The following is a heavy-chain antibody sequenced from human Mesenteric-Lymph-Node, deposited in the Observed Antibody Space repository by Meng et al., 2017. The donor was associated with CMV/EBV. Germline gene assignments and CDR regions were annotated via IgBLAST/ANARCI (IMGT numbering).Heavy chain of an antibody. J-gene: IGHJ4*02. CDR2: MNPNSGNT. CDR1: GYTFNMHG. CDR3: ARFRTTFDY. Sequence: ASVKVSCKASGYTFNMHGINWVRQATGQGLEWMGWMNPNSGNTGYAQKFQGRVTITRNTSISTAYMELSSLRSEDTAVYYCARFRTTFDYWGQGTLVTVSS. D-gene: IGHD2/OR15-2a*01. V-gene: IGHV1-8*03.